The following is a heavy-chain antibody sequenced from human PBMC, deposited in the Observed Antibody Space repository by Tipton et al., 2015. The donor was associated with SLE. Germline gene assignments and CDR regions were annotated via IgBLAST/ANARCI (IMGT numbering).Heavy chain of an antibody. Sequence: LRLSCTVSGDSIGSGGYFWNWIRQHPGKGLEWIGYIYYSGNTYYNPSPKSRVTISVDTSKNQFSLNLSSVTAADPAVYYCARAATAISPFDYWRQGTLVTVSS. J-gene: IGHJ4*02. CDR1: GDSIGSGGYF. V-gene: IGHV4-31*03. CDR3: ARAATAISPFDY. D-gene: IGHD2-2*02. CDR2: IYYSGNT.